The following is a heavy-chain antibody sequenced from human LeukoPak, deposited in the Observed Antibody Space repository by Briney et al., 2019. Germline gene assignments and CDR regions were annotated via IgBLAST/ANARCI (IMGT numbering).Heavy chain of an antibody. J-gene: IGHJ4*02. D-gene: IGHD1-26*01. CDR1: GFTFNIYS. CDR3: ARASIVGATAFDY. CDR2: ISSGGPTI. V-gene: IGHV3-48*01. Sequence: GGSLRLSCSASGFTFNIYSLNWVRQAPGKGLEWISYISSGGPTIYYAASVRGRFTISRDNAKNSLYLQMNSLSGEDTAVYYCARASIVGATAFDYWGQGTLVTVSS.